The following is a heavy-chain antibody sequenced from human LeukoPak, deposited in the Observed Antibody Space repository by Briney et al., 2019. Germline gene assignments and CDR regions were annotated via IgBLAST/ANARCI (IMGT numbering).Heavy chain of an antibody. J-gene: IGHJ2*01. CDR2: IYYSGST. Sequence: SETLSLTCTVSGGSTSSSSYYWGWIRQPPGKGLEWIGSIYYSGSTYYNPSLKSRVTISVDTSKNQFSLKLSSVTAADTAVYYCARHEGWWYFDLWGRGTLVTVSS. D-gene: IGHD6-19*01. V-gene: IGHV4-39*01. CDR1: GGSTSSSSYY. CDR3: ARHEGWWYFDL.